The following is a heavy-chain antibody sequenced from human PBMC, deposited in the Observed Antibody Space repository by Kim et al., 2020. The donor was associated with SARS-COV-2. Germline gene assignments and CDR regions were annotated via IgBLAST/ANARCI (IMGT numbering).Heavy chain of an antibody. V-gene: IGHV3-21*01. CDR2: ISSSSSYI. CDR1: GFTFSSYS. CDR3: ARDRLSSWSGYYVNGMDV. J-gene: IGHJ6*02. Sequence: GGSLRLSCAVSGFTFSSYSMNWVRQAPGKGLEWVSSISSSSSYIYYADSVKGRFTISRDNAKNSLYLQMNSLRAEDTAVYYCARDRLSSWSGYYVNGMDVWGQGTTVTVSS. D-gene: IGHD3-3*01.